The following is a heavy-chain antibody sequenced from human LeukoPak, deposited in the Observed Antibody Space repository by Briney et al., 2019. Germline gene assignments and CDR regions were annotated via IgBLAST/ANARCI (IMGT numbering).Heavy chain of an antibody. CDR3: VKDSSTTSWYFAFDV. CDR2: ISGSGGST. Sequence: PGGSLRLSCAASGFTFSSYAMSWVRQAPGKGLEWVSAISGSGGSTYYADSVKGRFTISRDNSKNTLYLQMTSLRADDTAVYYCVKDSSTTSWYFAFDVWGQGTMVAVSS. CDR1: GFTFSSYA. V-gene: IGHV3-23*01. D-gene: IGHD2-2*01. J-gene: IGHJ3*01.